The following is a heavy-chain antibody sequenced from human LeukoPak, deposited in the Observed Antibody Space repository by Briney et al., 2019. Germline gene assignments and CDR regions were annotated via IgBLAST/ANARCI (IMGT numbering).Heavy chain of an antibody. V-gene: IGHV4-59*01. CDR3: ARSQYSTGLFDF. Sequence: SETLSLTCTVSGGSISSYYWNWIRQPPGKGQEWIGYIYHSGSTKYKTSLRSRVTISEDKSKDQYSLNLRSMTAADTAVYYCARSQYSTGLFDFWGQGTLVTVSS. CDR1: GGSISSYY. CDR2: IYHSGST. D-gene: IGHD6-25*01. J-gene: IGHJ4*02.